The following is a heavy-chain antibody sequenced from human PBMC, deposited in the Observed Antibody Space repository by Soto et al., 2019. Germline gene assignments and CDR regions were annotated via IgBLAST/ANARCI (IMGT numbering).Heavy chain of an antibody. CDR1: GFTFNAYA. CDR2: IGGSSGNR. Sequence: EVQLLESGGGLVQPGGSLRLSCAASGFTFNAYAMTWVRQAPGKGLEWVSAIGGSSGNRYYADSVKGRFTISRDNSKHTLDLQMSRLRVEDTAVYYCARVASDYINSVDHWGQGILVTVSS. CDR3: ARVASDYINSVDH. J-gene: IGHJ4*02. V-gene: IGHV3-23*01. D-gene: IGHD4-4*01.